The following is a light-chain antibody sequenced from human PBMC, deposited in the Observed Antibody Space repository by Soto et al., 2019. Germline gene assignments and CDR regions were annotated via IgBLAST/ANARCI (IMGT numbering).Light chain of an antibody. V-gene: IGKV1-33*01. J-gene: IGKJ5*01. Sequence: DNQMTQSPSALSASVGDRVTITCQASQDISDVLNWYQQQPGKAPKVLIYDASKLQTGVPSRFSGRGSVKDFTFTISSLQPDDSGTYYCQQFYDLPITFGQGTRLEIK. CDR2: DAS. CDR3: QQFYDLPIT. CDR1: QDISDV.